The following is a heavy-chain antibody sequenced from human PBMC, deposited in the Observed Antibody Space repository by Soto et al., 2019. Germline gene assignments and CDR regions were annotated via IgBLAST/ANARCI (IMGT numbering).Heavy chain of an antibody. D-gene: IGHD1-26*01. CDR3: ALVGATYRKYYFDY. CDR2: IIPIFGTA. V-gene: IGHV1-69*13. CDR1: GGTFSSYA. J-gene: IGHJ4*02. Sequence: GASVNVSCKASGGTFSSYAISWVRQAPGQGLEWMGGIIPIFGTANYAQKFQGRVTITADESTSTAYMELSSLRSEDTAVYYCALVGATYRKYYFDYWGQGTLVTVSS.